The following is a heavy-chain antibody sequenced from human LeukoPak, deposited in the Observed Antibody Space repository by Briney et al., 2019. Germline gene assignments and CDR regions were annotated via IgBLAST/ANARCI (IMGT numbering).Heavy chain of an antibody. J-gene: IGHJ4*02. Sequence: GLSLRLSCAASGFTFSSYWMSWVLHAPGKGLESVANIRQNVSERDYVDNVKGQFTISRENDKNKLYLQMNSLRGEATAIYYCARDHETPGMVFDNWGQGTLVTVSS. V-gene: IGHV3-7*01. CDR2: IRQNVSER. D-gene: IGHD2-8*01. CDR1: GFTFSSYW. CDR3: ARDHETPGMVFDN.